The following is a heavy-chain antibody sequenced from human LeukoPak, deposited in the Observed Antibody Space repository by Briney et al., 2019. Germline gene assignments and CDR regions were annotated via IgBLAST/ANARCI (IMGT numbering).Heavy chain of an antibody. V-gene: IGHV4-34*01. CDR3: ARGPGDCSGGSCYSDYMDV. CDR1: GGSFSGYF. CDR2: INHSGST. Sequence: PSETLSLTCAVYGGSFSGYFWSGIRQPPGKGLEWIGEINHSGSTNYHPSLKSRVTISVDTSKNQFSLKLSSVTAADTAVYYCARGPGDCSGGSCYSDYMDVWGKGTTVTVSS. J-gene: IGHJ6*03. D-gene: IGHD2-15*01.